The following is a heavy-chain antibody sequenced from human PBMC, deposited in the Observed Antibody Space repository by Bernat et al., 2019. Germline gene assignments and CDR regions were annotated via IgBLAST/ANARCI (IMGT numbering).Heavy chain of an antibody. CDR2: INGSGGCT. CDR1: GFTFNIYA. J-gene: IGHJ4*02. V-gene: IGHV3-23*01. CDR3: AKERGYSYGSLNGYFDY. D-gene: IGHD5-18*01. Sequence: EVQLLESGGGLVQPGGSLRLSCAASGFTFNIYAMSWVRQAPGRGLEWVSAINGSGGCTLYTDSVKGRFTISRDNSKNTLYLQMNSMRAEDTAVDYCAKERGYSYGSLNGYFDYWGQGTLVTVSS.